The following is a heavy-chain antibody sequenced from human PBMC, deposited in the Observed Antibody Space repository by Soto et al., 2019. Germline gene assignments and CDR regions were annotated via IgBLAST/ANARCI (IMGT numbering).Heavy chain of an antibody. CDR3: ARRWWGSYLFDF. CDR1: GGSISSYY. CDR2: IYYSGST. J-gene: IGHJ4*02. D-gene: IGHD1-26*01. V-gene: IGHV4-59*01. Sequence: SETLSLTCTVSGGSISSYYWSWIRQPPGKGLEWIGYIYYSGSTNYNPSLKSRVTISVDTSKNQFSLKLSSVTAVDTAVYYCARRWWGSYLFDFWGQGTLVTVSS.